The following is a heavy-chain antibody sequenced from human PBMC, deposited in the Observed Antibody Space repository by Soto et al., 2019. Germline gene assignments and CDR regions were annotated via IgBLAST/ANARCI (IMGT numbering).Heavy chain of an antibody. V-gene: IGHV1-69*01. CDR3: ARDGAHYDILTGYYSRGAFDI. Sequence: QVQLVQSGAEVQKPGSSVKVSCKASGGTFSSYAISWVRQAPGQGLEWMGGIIPIFGTANYAQKFQGRVTITADESTSTAYMELSSLRSEDTAVYYCARDGAHYDILTGYYSRGAFDIWGQGTMVTVSS. D-gene: IGHD3-9*01. CDR2: IIPIFGTA. CDR1: GGTFSSYA. J-gene: IGHJ3*02.